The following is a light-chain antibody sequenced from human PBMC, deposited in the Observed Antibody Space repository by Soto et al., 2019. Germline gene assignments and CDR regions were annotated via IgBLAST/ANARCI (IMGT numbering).Light chain of an antibody. CDR1: QSVSSSY. J-gene: IGKJ1*01. V-gene: IGKV3-20*01. Sequence: EIVLTQSPGTLSLSPGERATLSCRASQSVSSSYLAWYQQKPGLGPRLLIYGASTRATGIPDRFSGSGSGTDFTLTISRLEPEDFAVYYCQHYGRSLWTFGQGTKVEIK. CDR2: GAS. CDR3: QHYGRSLWT.